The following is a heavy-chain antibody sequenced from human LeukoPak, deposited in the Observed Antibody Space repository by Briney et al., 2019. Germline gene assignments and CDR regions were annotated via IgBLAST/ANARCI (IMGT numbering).Heavy chain of an antibody. CDR3: ARGRRNYDSSAYQGGDS. D-gene: IGHD3-22*01. J-gene: IGHJ4*02. CDR1: GFSFSGYG. V-gene: IGHV3-30*02. Sequence: GGSLRLSCAASGFSFSGYGMHWVRQAPGKGLEWVAFIRYDGSNEYYADSVKGRFTISRDKSKNTLSLQMNGLRAEDTAVYYCARGRRNYDSSAYQGGDSWGQGTLVTVSS. CDR2: IRYDGSNE.